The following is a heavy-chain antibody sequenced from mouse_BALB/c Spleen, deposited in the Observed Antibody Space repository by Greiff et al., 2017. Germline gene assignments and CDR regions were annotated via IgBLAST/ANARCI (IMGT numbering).Heavy chain of an antibody. CDR1: GFTFSSYA. CDR2: ISSGGST. Sequence: EVQLVESGGGLVQPGGSLKLSCAASGFTFSSYAMSWVRQTPEKRLEWVASISSGGSTYYPDSVKGRFTISRDNARNILYLQMSSLRSEDTAMYYCARRADGYYEGAWFAYWGQGTLVTVSA. CDR3: ARRADGYYEGAWFAY. J-gene: IGHJ3*01. D-gene: IGHD2-3*01. V-gene: IGHV5-6-5*01.